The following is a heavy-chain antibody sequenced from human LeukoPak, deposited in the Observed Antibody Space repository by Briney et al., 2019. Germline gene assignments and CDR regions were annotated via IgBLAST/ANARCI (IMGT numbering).Heavy chain of an antibody. CDR2: INQDGSEK. CDR3: ARDIEAPGIAFDY. D-gene: IGHD6-13*01. CDR1: GFSFSSHW. J-gene: IGHJ4*02. V-gene: IGHV3-7*03. Sequence: GGSLRLSCAVSGFSFSSHWMSWVRQAPGRGLEWGANINQDGSEKHYVDPVKGRFIISRDNAKNSLYLQMNGLRAEDSAVYYCARDIEAPGIAFDYWGQGSLVTVSS.